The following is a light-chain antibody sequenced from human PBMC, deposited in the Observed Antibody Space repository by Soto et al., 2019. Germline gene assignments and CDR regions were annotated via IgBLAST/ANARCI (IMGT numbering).Light chain of an antibody. J-gene: IGKJ5*01. CDR3: RQSYSTPT. CDR1: QSISSY. Sequence: DIQMTQSPSSLSASVGDRVTITCRASQSISSYLNWYQQKPGKAPKLLIYAASSLQSGVPSRFSGCGSGTDFTLTISSLQHEDFATYYCRQSYSTPTFGQGTRLEIK. CDR2: AAS. V-gene: IGKV1-39*01.